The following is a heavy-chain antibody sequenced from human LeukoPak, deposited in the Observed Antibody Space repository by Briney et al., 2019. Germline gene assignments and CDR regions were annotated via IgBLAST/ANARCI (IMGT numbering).Heavy chain of an antibody. CDR3: AREVYSYALDALDL. CDR1: GFRFNNYA. Sequence: GGSLRLSCAASGFRFNNYAMHWVRQPPGTGLEWVAVISKDGIQEYYADSVKGRFAITRDNSKNTLYLQVNSLRSEDTAVYYCAREVYSYALDALDLWGQGTMVTVSS. V-gene: IGHV3-30*09. D-gene: IGHD5-18*01. J-gene: IGHJ3*01. CDR2: ISKDGIQE.